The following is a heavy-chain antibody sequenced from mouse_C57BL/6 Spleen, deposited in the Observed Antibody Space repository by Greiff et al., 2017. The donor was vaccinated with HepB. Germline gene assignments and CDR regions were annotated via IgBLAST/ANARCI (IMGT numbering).Heavy chain of an antibody. D-gene: IGHD2-5*01. CDR2: IRSKSNNYAT. CDR1: GFSFNTYA. J-gene: IGHJ4*01. CDR3: VRQDYSNEGRGAMDY. V-gene: IGHV10-1*01. Sequence: EVHLVESGGGLVQPKGSLKLSCAASGFSFNTYAMNWVRQAPGKGLEWVARIRSKSNNYATYYADSVKDRFTISRDDSESMLYLQMNNLKTEDTAMYYCVRQDYSNEGRGAMDYWGQGTSVTVSS.